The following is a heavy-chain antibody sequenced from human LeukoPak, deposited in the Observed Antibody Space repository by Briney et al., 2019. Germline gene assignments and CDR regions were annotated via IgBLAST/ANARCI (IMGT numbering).Heavy chain of an antibody. CDR1: GYTFTSYG. CDR2: ISTYNGNT. J-gene: IGHJ4*02. V-gene: IGHV1-18*01. CDR3: AREWGDCGGDC. Sequence: GASVKVSCKASGYTFTSYGISWVRQAPGQGLEWMGWISTYNGNTNYAQKLQGRVTMTTDTSTSTAHMERRSLRSDDTAVYYCAREWGDCGGDCWGQGTLVTVSS. D-gene: IGHD2-21*01.